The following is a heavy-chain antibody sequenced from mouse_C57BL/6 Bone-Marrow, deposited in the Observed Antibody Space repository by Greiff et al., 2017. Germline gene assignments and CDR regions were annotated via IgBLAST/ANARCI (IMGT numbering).Heavy chain of an antibody. CDR3: ARGSWLTTVVAGAMDY. CDR2: IYPRSGNT. J-gene: IGHJ4*01. Sequence: VQLQESGAELARPGASVKLSCKASGYTFTSYGISWVKQRTGQGLEWIGEIYPRSGNTYYNEKFKGKATLTADKSSSTAYMELRSLTSEDSAVYFCARGSWLTTVVAGAMDYWGQGTSVTVSS. V-gene: IGHV1-81*01. CDR1: GYTFTSYG. D-gene: IGHD1-1*01.